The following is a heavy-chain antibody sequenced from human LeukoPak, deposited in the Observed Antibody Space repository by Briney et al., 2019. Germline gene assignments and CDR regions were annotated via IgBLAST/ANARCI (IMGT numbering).Heavy chain of an antibody. CDR2: ISGSGGST. J-gene: IGHJ4*02. V-gene: IGHV3-23*01. CDR1: GFTFSSYG. D-gene: IGHD3-22*01. CDR3: ARDIENDSSGF. Sequence: PGGSLRLSCAASGFTFSSYGMHWVRQAPGKGLEWVSAISGSGGSTYYADSVKGRFTISRDNAKNSLYLQMNSLRAEDTAVYYCARDIENDSSGFWGQGTLVTVSS.